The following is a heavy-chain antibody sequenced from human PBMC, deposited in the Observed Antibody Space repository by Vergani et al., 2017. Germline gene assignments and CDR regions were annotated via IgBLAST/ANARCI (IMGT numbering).Heavy chain of an antibody. CDR2: ISSSGNTI. V-gene: IGHV3-48*03. D-gene: IGHD1-26*01. Sequence: EVQLVESGGDLVQPGGSLRLSCAASGFTFSSYEMNWVRQAPGKGLEWVSYISSSGNTIYYADSVKGRFTISRDNAKNSLYLQMNSLRAEDTAVYYCARDLWELLFGNFDYWGQGTLVTVSS. CDR1: GFTFSSYE. CDR3: ARDLWELLFGNFDY. J-gene: IGHJ4*02.